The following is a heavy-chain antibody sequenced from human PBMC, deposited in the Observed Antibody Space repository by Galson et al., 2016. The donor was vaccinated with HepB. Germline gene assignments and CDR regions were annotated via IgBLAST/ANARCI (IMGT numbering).Heavy chain of an antibody. V-gene: IGHV5-51*01. CDR2: IYPADSDV. CDR3: TSALGVGFSFDY. CDR1: GYSFTTYW. D-gene: IGHD3-16*01. Sequence: QSGAEVKKPGESLKISCEGSGYSFTTYWIGWVRQMPGKGLEWMGIIYPADSDVTYSPSFQGQVTISADKSTGTAYLQWSSLTASDTAMSYCTSALGVGFSFDYWGQGALVTVSS. J-gene: IGHJ4*02.